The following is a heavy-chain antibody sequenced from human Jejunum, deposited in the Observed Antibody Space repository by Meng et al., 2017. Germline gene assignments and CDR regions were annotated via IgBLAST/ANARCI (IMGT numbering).Heavy chain of an antibody. CDR1: GGSISSYY. Sequence: SETLSLTCTVSGGSISSYYWSWIRQPAGKGLEWIGRIYTSGSTNYNPSLKSRDTMSVDTSKNHFSLKLSSVTAADTAVYYCARESDSSSWLDDWGQGTLVTVSS. CDR2: IYTSGST. D-gene: IGHD6-13*01. V-gene: IGHV4-4*07. J-gene: IGHJ4*02. CDR3: ARESDSSSWLDD.